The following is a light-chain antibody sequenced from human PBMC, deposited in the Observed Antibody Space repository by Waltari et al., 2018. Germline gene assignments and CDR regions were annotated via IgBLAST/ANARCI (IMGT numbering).Light chain of an antibody. J-gene: IGLJ1*01. Sequence: SYVLTQPPSVSVAPGQTARITCGGNNIGRQSVHWYQQKSGQAPVMVVYDESDRPSGIPERFSGSKSGTTATLTISGVEAGDEADYYCQVWDTNSDHLYVFGSGTKVTVL. CDR1: NIGRQS. CDR2: DES. V-gene: IGLV3-21*02. CDR3: QVWDTNSDHLYV.